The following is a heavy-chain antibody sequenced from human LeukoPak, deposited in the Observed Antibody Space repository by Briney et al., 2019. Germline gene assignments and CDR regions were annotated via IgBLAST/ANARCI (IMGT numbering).Heavy chain of an antibody. Sequence: GGSLRLSCAASGFTFSTHWMSWVRQAPGKWLEWVANIKQDGSEKYYVDSVKGRFTTSRDNAKNSLYLQMNSLRAEDTAVYYCVRDSPGIGIDFWGQGTLVTVFS. J-gene: IGHJ4*02. CDR1: GFTFSTHW. CDR2: IKQDGSEK. CDR3: VRDSPGIGIDF. D-gene: IGHD1-26*01. V-gene: IGHV3-7*05.